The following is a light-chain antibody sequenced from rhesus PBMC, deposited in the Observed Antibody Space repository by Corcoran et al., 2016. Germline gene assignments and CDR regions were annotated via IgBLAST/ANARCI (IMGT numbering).Light chain of an antibody. CDR3: MQGTHWPYS. J-gene: IGKJ2*01. V-gene: IGKV2-64*01. Sequence: DVVMTQSPLSLPVTPGQPASISCRSSQSLLHSNGNSYLSCRLQKPGQPSRLLIYKVSNRDYGVPDRCSGIGAGTDFTRKIRRVEAEDVGVYYCMQGTHWPYSFGQGTKVEIK. CDR1: QSLLHSNGNSY. CDR2: KVS.